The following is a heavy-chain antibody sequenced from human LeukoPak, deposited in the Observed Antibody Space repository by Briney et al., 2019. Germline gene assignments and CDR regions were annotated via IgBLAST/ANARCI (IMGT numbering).Heavy chain of an antibody. J-gene: IGHJ5*02. CDR1: GDSFSSISVT. Sequence: SQTLSLTCAISGDSFSSISVTWNWIRQSPSRGLEWLGRTYYRSTWYNDYAVPVRGRITVNPDTSKNQFSLHLNSVTPEDTAVYYCARRLTQYDCFDPWGQGILVTVSS. CDR2: TYYRSTWYN. V-gene: IGHV6-1*01. D-gene: IGHD2-2*01. CDR3: ARRLTQYDCFDP.